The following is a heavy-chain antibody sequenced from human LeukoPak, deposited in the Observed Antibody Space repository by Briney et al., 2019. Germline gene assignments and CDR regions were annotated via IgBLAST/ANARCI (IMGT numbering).Heavy chain of an antibody. J-gene: IGHJ4*02. CDR3: AREGRGAVDFDY. V-gene: IGHV6-1*01. CDR1: GDSVSSNSAA. CDR2: TYYMSKWYN. Sequence: SQTLSLTCAISGDSVSSNSAAWNWIRQSPSRGLEWRGRTYYMSKWYNNYAVSVKSLITINPDTSKNQFSLQLNSVTPEDTAVYYCAREGRGAVDFDYWGQGTLVTVSS.